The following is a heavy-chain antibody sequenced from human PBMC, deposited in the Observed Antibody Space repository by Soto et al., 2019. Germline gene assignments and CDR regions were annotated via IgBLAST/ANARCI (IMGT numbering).Heavy chain of an antibody. J-gene: IGHJ3*01. V-gene: IGHV1-46*03. CDR3: GRVLAGNWNDDPSGGAFDF. CDR1: GYTFTSYY. Sequence: ASVKVSCKASGYTFTSYYMHWVRQAPGQGLEWMGRIYPSDGSTSYAQKFQGRVTMTGDTSTSTAYMELSSRGSEDTAGYYCGRVLAGNWNDDPSGGAFDFWGQGTIVNVS. D-gene: IGHD1-1*01. CDR2: IYPSDGST.